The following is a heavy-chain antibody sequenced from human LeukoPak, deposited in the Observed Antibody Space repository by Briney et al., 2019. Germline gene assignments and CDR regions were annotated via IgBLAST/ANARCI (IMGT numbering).Heavy chain of an antibody. V-gene: IGHV1-69*04. J-gene: IGHJ4*02. CDR1: GGTFRIYT. CDR3: ARDQWELGY. Sequence: ASVQVSCKASGGTFRIYTISWVRQAPGQGLEWMGRIIPILGIANYAQKFQGRVTITADKSTSTAYMELSSLRSEDTAVYYCARDQWELGYWGQGTLVTVSS. D-gene: IGHD1-26*01. CDR2: IIPILGIA.